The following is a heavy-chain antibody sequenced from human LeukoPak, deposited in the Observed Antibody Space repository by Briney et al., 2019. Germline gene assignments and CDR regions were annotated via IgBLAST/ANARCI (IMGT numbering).Heavy chain of an antibody. CDR2: MNPNSGDT. V-gene: IGHV1-8*01. Sequence: GASVKVSCKASGYTFTSYDINWLRQATGQGLEWMGWMNPNSGDTGYAQKFQGRVTMTRNTSINTAYMELSSLRSEDTAVYYCAGALSGCILCFDYWGQGSLVTVSS. CDR1: GYTFTSYD. J-gene: IGHJ4*02. D-gene: IGHD6-19*01. CDR3: AGALSGCILCFDY.